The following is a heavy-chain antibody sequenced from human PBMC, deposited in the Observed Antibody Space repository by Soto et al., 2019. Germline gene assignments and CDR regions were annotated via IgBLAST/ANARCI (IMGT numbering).Heavy chain of an antibody. CDR1: GFTFSSYS. J-gene: IGHJ4*02. D-gene: IGHD2-15*01. Sequence: EVQLVESGGGLVKPGGSLRLSCAASGFTFSSYSMNWVRQAPGKGLEWVSSISSSSSYIYYADSVKGRFTIPRDNAKNSLYLQMNSLRAEDTAVYYCARDPASVVVVAATEGGDYWGQGTLVTVSS. CDR3: ARDPASVVVVAATEGGDY. V-gene: IGHV3-21*01. CDR2: ISSSSSYI.